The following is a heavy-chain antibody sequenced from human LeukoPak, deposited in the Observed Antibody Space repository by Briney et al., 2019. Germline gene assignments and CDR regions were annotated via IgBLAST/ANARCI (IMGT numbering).Heavy chain of an antibody. CDR3: ARETLAAAGIFDY. J-gene: IGHJ4*02. CDR1: GGSISSGSYY. D-gene: IGHD6-13*01. Sequence: SETLSLTCTVSGGSISSGSYYWSWIRQPAGKELEWIGRIYTSGSTNYNPSLKSRVTISVDTSKNQFSLNLSSVTAADTAVYYCARETLAAAGIFDYWGQGTLVTVSS. V-gene: IGHV4-61*02. CDR2: IYTSGST.